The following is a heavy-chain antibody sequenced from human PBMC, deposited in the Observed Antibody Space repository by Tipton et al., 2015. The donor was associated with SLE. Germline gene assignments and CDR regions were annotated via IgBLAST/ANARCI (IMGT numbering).Heavy chain of an antibody. Sequence: TLSLTCAVYGGSFSGYYWSWIRQPPGNGLEWIGEVNHSGSTNYNPSLKSRVTISVDTSKNQFSLKLSSVTAADTAVYYCARRGDYSSSWYVAYYYYMDVWGKGTTVTVSS. CDR1: GGSFSGYY. CDR3: ARRGDYSSSWYVAYYYYMDV. V-gene: IGHV4-34*01. D-gene: IGHD6-13*01. CDR2: VNHSGST. J-gene: IGHJ6*03.